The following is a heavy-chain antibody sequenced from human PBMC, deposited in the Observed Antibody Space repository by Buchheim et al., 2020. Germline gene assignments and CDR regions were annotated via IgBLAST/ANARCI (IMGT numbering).Heavy chain of an antibody. CDR1: GGSISSSSYY. D-gene: IGHD1-26*01. CDR3: ARISGSYWY. J-gene: IGHJ4*02. Sequence: QLQLQESGPGLVKPSETLSLTCTVSGGSISSSSYYWGWIRQPPGKGQEWIGSIYYSGSTSYNPSLKSRVTISVDTSKNQFSLKLSSVTAADTAVYYCARISGSYWYWGQGTL. V-gene: IGHV4-39*07. CDR2: IYYSGST.